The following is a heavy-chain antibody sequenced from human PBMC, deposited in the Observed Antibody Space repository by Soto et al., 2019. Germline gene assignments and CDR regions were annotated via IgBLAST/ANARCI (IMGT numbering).Heavy chain of an antibody. D-gene: IGHD5-18*01. CDR1: GGTFSSYA. V-gene: IGHV1-69*13. Sequence: SVKVSCKASGGTFSSYAISWVRQAPGQGLEWMGGIIPIFGTADYAQKFQGRVTITADESTSTAYMELSSLRSEDTAVYYCARVSVVATTMTDFDYWGQGTLVTSPQ. CDR3: ARVSVVATTMTDFDY. J-gene: IGHJ4*02. CDR2: IIPIFGTA.